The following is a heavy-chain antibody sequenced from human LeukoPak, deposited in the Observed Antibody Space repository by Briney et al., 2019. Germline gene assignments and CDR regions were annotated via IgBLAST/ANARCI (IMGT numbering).Heavy chain of an antibody. CDR3: ATSIVGLTYDEHFQH. V-gene: IGHV3-53*01. D-gene: IGHD1-26*01. Sequence: GGSLRLSCAASGFAVSSNHMNWVRQAPGKGLEWVSVIFNGGSTYYADSVKGRFTIPRDNSKNTLYLQMNSLRAEDTAVYYCATSIVGLTYDEHFQHWGQGTLVTVSS. CDR2: IFNGGST. CDR1: GFAVSSNH. J-gene: IGHJ1*01.